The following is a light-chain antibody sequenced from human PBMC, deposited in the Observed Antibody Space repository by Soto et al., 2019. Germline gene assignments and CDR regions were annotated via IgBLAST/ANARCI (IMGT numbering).Light chain of an antibody. CDR1: SSDVGGYNY. V-gene: IGLV2-14*01. CDR2: DVC. Sequence: QSALTQPASVSGSPGQSITISCTGTSSDVGGYNYVSWYQQHPGKAPKLMIYDVCNRPSGVSNRFSGSKSGNTASLTISGLQAEDEADYYCSSYTSSSTKVFGTGTKVTVL. J-gene: IGLJ1*01. CDR3: SSYTSSSTKV.